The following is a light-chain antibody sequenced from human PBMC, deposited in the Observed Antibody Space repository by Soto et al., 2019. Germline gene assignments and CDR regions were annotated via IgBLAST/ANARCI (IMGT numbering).Light chain of an antibody. CDR2: EVS. V-gene: IGLV2-14*01. CDR3: SSFASSGTPYV. CDR1: SSEIGGHNY. J-gene: IGLJ1*01. Sequence: QSVLTQPASVSGSRGRSITISCSGSSSEIGGHNYVSWYQQHPGKAPKLILYEVSYRPSGVSNRFSGSKSGNTASLTISGLQAEDEADYYCSSFASSGTPYVFGAGTNITVL.